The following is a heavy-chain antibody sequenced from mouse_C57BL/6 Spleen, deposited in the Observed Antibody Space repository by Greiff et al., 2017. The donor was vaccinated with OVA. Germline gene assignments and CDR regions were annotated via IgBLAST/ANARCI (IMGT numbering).Heavy chain of an antibody. CDR2: IDPENGDT. CDR1: GFNIKDDY. Sequence: VQLQQSGAELVRPGASVKLSCTASGFNIKDDYMHWVKQRPEQGLEWIGWIDPENGDTEYASKFQGKATITADTSSNTAYLQLSSLTSEDTAVYYCTGVRSRYFDVWGTGTTVTVSS. D-gene: IGHD1-1*01. V-gene: IGHV14-4*01. CDR3: TGVRSRYFDV. J-gene: IGHJ1*03.